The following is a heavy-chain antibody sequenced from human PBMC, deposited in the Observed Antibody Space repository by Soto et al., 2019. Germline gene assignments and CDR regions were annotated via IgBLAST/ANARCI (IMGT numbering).Heavy chain of an antibody. D-gene: IGHD3-22*01. J-gene: IGHJ4*02. CDR1: GVSINSGGYY. V-gene: IGHV4-31*11. CDR2: ISHGETT. CDR3: ARVGDSGYYWYFDY. Sequence: PSETLSLTCAVSGVSINSGGYYWNWIRHLPGKGLEWIGYISHGETTSYIPSLKSRLTISIDTSNNHVSLKLTSVTADDTAVYYCARVGDSGYYWYFDYWGQGALVTVSS.